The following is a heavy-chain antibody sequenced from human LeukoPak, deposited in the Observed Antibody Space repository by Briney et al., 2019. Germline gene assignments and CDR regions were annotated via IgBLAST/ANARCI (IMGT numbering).Heavy chain of an antibody. V-gene: IGHV1-2*02. CDR3: ARGRDIVVVVAATRVVWFDP. J-gene: IGHJ5*02. CDR1: GYTFTGYY. D-gene: IGHD2-15*01. Sequence: ASVKVSCKASGYTFTGYYMHWVRQAPGQGLEWMGWINPNSGGTNYAQKFQGRVTMTRDTSISTAYMELSRLRSDDTAVYYCARGRDIVVVVAATRVVWFDPWGQGTLVTVSS. CDR2: INPNSGGT.